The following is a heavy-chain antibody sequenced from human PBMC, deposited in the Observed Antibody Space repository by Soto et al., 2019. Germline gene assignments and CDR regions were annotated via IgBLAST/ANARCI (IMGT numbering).Heavy chain of an antibody. CDR1: GGSISNFY. CDR2: VYYTGST. D-gene: IGHD3-9*01. Sequence: SETLSLTCTVSGGSISNFYWSWIRQPPGKGLEWIGYVYYTGSTSYNPSLKRRVTFSADSSRGQFSLRLNSVTAADTAVYYCTRTVLGPDLLADPFVHYYYMDVWGQGTTVTVSS. J-gene: IGHJ6*03. V-gene: IGHV4-59*08. CDR3: TRTVLGPDLLADPFVHYYYMDV.